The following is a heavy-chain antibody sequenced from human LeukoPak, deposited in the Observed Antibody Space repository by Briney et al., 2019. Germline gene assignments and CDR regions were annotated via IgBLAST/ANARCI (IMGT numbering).Heavy chain of an antibody. CDR1: GGSISSYY. CDR3: ARASRSWSGYYPYYFDY. D-gene: IGHD3-3*01. V-gene: IGHV4-59*01. J-gene: IGHJ4*02. CDR2: IYYSGST. Sequence: SETLSLTCTVSGGSISSYYWSWIRQPPGKGLEWIGYIYYSGSTNYNPSLKSRVTISVDTSKNQFSLKLSSVTAADTAVYYCARASRSWSGYYPYYFDYWGQGTLVTVSS.